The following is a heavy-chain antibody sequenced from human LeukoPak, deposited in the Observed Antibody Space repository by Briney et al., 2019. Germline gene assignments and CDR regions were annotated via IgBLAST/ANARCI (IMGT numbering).Heavy chain of an antibody. Sequence: PGGSLRLSFAASGFTFSSYSMNWVRQAPGKGLEWVSSISSSSSYIYYADSVKGRFTISRDNAKNSLYLQMNSLRAEDTAVYYCARVPTVTFFDYWGQGTLVTVSS. CDR1: GFTFSSYS. V-gene: IGHV3-21*01. J-gene: IGHJ4*02. D-gene: IGHD4-17*01. CDR2: ISSSSSYI. CDR3: ARVPTVTFFDY.